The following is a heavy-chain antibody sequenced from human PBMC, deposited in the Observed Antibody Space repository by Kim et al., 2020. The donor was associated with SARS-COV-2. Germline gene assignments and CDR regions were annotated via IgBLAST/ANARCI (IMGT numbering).Heavy chain of an antibody. V-gene: IGHV4-59*13. J-gene: IGHJ4*02. CDR3: ARSVVVVAAFDY. D-gene: IGHD2-15*01. Sequence: SETLSLTCTVSGGSISNYYWSWIRQPPGKGLEWIWYIYYSGSTNYNPSLKSRVTISVDTSKNQFSLKLSSMTAADTAVYYCARSVVVVAAFDYWGQGTLVTVSS. CDR2: IYYSGST. CDR1: GGSISNYY.